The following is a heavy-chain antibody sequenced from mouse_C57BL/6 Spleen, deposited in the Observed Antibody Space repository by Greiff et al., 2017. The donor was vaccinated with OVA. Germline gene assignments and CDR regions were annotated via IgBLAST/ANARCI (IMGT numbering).Heavy chain of an antibody. CDR1: DSEVFPIAY. Sequence: QVQLKESGSELRSPGSSVKLSCKDFDSEVFPIAYMSWVRQKPGHGFEWIGGILPSIGRTIYGEKFEDKATLDADTLSNTAYLELNSLTSEDSAIYYCARSRLEGSSLYWYFDVWGTGTTVTVSA. V-gene: IGHV15-2*01. J-gene: IGHJ1*03. D-gene: IGHD1-1*01. CDR3: ARSRLEGSSLYWYFDV. CDR2: ILPSIGRT.